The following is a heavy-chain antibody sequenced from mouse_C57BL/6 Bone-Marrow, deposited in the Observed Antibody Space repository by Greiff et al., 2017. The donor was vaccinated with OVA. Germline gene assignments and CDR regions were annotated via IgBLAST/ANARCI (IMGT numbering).Heavy chain of an antibody. CDR2: IDPANGNT. V-gene: IGHV14-3*01. D-gene: IGHD2-5*01. Sequence: EVQRVEAVAELVRPVAPVKLSCTASGFNIKNTYMHWVKQRPEQGLEWIGRIDPANGNTKYAPKFQGKATITADTSSNTAYLQLSSLTSEDTAIYYCARYSNYPLYAMDYWGQGTSVTVSS. J-gene: IGHJ4*01. CDR3: ARYSNYPLYAMDY. CDR1: GFNIKNTY.